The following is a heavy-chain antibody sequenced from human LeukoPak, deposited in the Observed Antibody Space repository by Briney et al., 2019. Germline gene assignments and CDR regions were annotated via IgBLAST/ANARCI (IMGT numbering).Heavy chain of an antibody. J-gene: IGHJ6*02. CDR1: GFTFSSYW. D-gene: IGHD6-13*01. Sequence: GGSLRLSCAASGFTFSSYWMSWVRQAPGKGLEWVANIKQDGSEKYYVDSVKGRFTIFRDNAKNSLYLQMNSLRAEDTAVYYCAREFGLDSSSWYGSYYYYGMDVWGQGTTVTVSS. CDR2: IKQDGSEK. CDR3: AREFGLDSSSWYGSYYYYGMDV. V-gene: IGHV3-7*03.